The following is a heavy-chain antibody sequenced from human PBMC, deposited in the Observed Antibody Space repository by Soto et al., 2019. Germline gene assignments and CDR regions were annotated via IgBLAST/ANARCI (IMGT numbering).Heavy chain of an antibody. Sequence: PGGSLRLSCAASGFTFSSYAMSWVRQAPGKGLEWVSAISGSGGSTYYADSVKGRFTISRDNSKNTLYLQMNSLRAEDTAVYYCAKARAQYYDFWSGYPVDYWGQGTLGTVS. CDR1: GFTFSSYA. CDR2: ISGSGGST. V-gene: IGHV3-23*01. D-gene: IGHD3-3*01. J-gene: IGHJ4*02. CDR3: AKARAQYYDFWSGYPVDY.